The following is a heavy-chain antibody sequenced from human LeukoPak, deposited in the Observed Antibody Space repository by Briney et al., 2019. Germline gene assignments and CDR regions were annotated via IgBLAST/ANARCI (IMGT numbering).Heavy chain of an antibody. Sequence: PGRSLRLSCAASGFTFSSYAMHWVRQAPGKGLEWVAIISYDGSNKYYADSAKGRFTISRDNSKNTLYLQMNSLRAEDTAVYYCARDPEWLRLMDYWGQGTLVTVSS. CDR3: ARDPEWLRLMDY. J-gene: IGHJ4*02. CDR2: ISYDGSNK. D-gene: IGHD5-12*01. CDR1: GFTFSSYA. V-gene: IGHV3-30-3*01.